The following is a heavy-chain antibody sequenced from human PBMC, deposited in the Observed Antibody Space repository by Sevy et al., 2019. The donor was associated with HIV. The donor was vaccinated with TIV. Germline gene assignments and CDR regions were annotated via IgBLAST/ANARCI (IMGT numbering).Heavy chain of an antibody. V-gene: IGHV3-23*01. CDR3: ARDRGTSGTGTLFDY. CDR2: LGDSGVST. J-gene: IGHJ4*02. D-gene: IGHD6-19*01. Sequence: GGSLRLSCAASGFTSSSYAMSWVRQPPGRGLEWVSTLGDSGVSTYYADSVKGRFTISRDNSKNILYLQMNSLRAEDTAVYYCARDRGTSGTGTLFDYWGQGTLVTVSS. CDR1: GFTSSSYA.